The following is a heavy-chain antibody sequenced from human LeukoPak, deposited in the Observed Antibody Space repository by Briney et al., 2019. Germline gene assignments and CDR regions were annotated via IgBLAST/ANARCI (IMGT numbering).Heavy chain of an antibody. J-gene: IGHJ4*02. D-gene: IGHD1-1*01. CDR3: ARDGRTTPFDY. Sequence: PGGSLRLSCAASGFTFSSYWMHWVRQAPGKGLVWVSRINSDGSSTTYADSVKGRFTISRDNAKNSLYLQMNSLRAEDTAVYYCARDGRTTPFDYWGQGTLVTVSS. CDR1: GFTFSSYW. CDR2: INSDGSST. V-gene: IGHV3-74*01.